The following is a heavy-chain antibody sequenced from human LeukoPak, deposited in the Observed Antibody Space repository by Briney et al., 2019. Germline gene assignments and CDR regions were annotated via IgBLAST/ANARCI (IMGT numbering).Heavy chain of an antibody. CDR1: GGSISSYY. Sequence: SETLSLTCTVSGGSISSYYWSWIRQPPGKGLEWNGYIYYSGSTNYNPSLKSRVTISVDTSKNQFSLKLSSVTAADTAVYYCARSRDGYNYYFDYWGQGTPVTVSS. V-gene: IGHV4-59*08. J-gene: IGHJ4*02. D-gene: IGHD5-24*01. CDR2: IYYSGST. CDR3: ARSRDGYNYYFDY.